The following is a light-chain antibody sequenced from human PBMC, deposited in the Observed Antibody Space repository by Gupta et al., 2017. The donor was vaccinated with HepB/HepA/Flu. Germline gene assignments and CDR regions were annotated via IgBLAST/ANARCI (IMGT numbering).Light chain of an antibody. CDR2: SAS. CDR1: QSISTY. CDR3: QQCDSILHT. J-gene: IGKJ2*01. V-gene: IGKV1-39*01. Sequence: DIQMTQSPSSLSASLGDRVTITCRASQSISTYLNWYQQKPGKVPKLLIYSASSLQSGVPSRFSGSGFGTDFTLTISRLQPEDFATYYCQQCDSILHTFGQGTKMEIK.